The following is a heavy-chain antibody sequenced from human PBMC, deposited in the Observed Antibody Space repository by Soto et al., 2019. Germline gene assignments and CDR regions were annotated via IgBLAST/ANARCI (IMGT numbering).Heavy chain of an antibody. D-gene: IGHD3-22*01. CDR2: FDPEDGET. V-gene: IGHV1-24*01. Sequence: ASVKVSCKVSGYTLTELSMHWVRQAPGKGLEWMGGFDPEDGETVYAQKFQGRVTMTEDTSTDTAYMELSSLRSEDMGVYYCATWRNYYDSSGYRSYFDYWGQGTLVTVSS. J-gene: IGHJ4*02. CDR3: ATWRNYYDSSGYRSYFDY. CDR1: GYTLTELS.